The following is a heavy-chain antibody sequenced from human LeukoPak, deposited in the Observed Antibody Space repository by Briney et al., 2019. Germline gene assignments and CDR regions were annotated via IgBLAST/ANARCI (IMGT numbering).Heavy chain of an antibody. CDR1: GGSISSSSYY. CDR2: IYYSGST. Sequence: PSETLSLTCTVSGGSISSSSYYWGWIRQPPGKGLEWIGSIYYSGSTYYNPSLKSRVTISVDTSKNQFSLKLSSVTAADTAVYYCARSRRTYYYYYYMDVWGKGTTVTISS. D-gene: IGHD1-1*01. CDR3: ARSRRTYYYYYYMDV. V-gene: IGHV4-39*01. J-gene: IGHJ6*03.